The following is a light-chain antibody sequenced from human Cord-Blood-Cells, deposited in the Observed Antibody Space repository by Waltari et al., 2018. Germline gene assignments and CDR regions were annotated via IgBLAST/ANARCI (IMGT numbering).Light chain of an antibody. J-gene: IGKJ1*01. Sequence: DIQMTQSPSSRSASVGDRVTITCRASQSISSYLNWYQQKPGKAPKLLIYAASSLQSGVPSWFSGSGSGTDFTLTISSLQPEDFATYYCQQSYSTPWTFGQGTKVEIK. CDR3: QQSYSTPWT. CDR2: AAS. V-gene: IGKV1-39*01. CDR1: QSISSY.